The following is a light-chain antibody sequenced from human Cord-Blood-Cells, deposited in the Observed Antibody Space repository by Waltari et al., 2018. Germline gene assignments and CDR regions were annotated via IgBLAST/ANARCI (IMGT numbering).Light chain of an antibody. CDR1: SSNIGNNA. CDR3: AAWDDSLNGPV. CDR2: YDD. V-gene: IGLV1-36*01. Sequence: QSVLTQPPSVSAAPRPRVTLSCSGSSSNIGNNAVHWYQQLPGKAPKLLIYYDDLLPSGVSDRFSGSKSGTSASLAISGLQSEDEADYYCAAWDDSLNGPVFGGGTKLTVL. J-gene: IGLJ3*02.